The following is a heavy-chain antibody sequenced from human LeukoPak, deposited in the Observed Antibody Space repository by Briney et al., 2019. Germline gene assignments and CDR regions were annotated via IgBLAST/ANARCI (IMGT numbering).Heavy chain of an antibody. D-gene: IGHD3-10*01. J-gene: IGHJ4*02. V-gene: IGHV5-51*03. CDR1: GSSFTNHW. CDR3: ARGRGSFDY. Sequence: GESLKITCKGSGSSFTNHWIAWVRQMPGKGLEWMGKIYPGDSDTRYSPSFQGQVTLSADTSISTAYLQWSSLKASDTAMYYCARGRGSFDYWGQGTLVTVSS. CDR2: IYPGDSDT.